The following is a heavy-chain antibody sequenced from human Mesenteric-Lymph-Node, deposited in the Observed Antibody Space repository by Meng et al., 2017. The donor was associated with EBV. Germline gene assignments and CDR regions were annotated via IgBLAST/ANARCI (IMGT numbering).Heavy chain of an antibody. CDR3: AMGRAGYWKLFDN. D-gene: IGHD1-1*01. CDR2: RVLSVGTG. CDR1: ACNFRNSA. J-gene: IGHJ4*02. V-gene: IGHV1-69*06. Sequence: AEGKRAWSSAQAHCQCSACNFRNSAFSWVRQAPGQGLWLEGARVLSVGTGSYSQKYKGRVTITADRSTNTVYIEVSSLTPEDTAAYYCAMGRAGYWKLFDNWGQGTLVTVSS.